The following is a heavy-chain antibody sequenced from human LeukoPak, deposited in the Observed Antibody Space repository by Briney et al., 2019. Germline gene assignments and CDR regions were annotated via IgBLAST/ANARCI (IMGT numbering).Heavy chain of an antibody. J-gene: IGHJ4*02. V-gene: IGHV3-11*06. CDR2: ISSSSSYI. D-gene: IGHD4-17*01. CDR1: GFTFSDYY. Sequence: GGSLRLSCAASGFTFSDYYMSWIRQAPGKGLEWVSSISSSSSYIYCADSVKGRFTISRDNAKNSLYLQMNSLRAEDTAVYYCAYGTRYGDYAYWGQGTLVTVSS. CDR3: AYGTRYGDYAY.